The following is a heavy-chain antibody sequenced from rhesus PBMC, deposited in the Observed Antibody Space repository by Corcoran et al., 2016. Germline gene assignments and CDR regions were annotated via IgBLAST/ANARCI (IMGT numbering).Heavy chain of an antibody. CDR2: IYGSGGST. Sequence: HVQLQESGPGLVKPSETLFLTCAVSGGSISDSYYWCWISHPPGKGLEWIGYIYGSGGSTYYNPSLKSRVTISTDTSKNQFSLKLSSVTAADTAVYYCAREHSGYQSPNYFDYWGQGVLVTVSS. V-gene: IGHV4-106*01. CDR1: GGSISDSYY. J-gene: IGHJ4*01. CDR3: AREHSGYQSPNYFDY. D-gene: IGHD5-24*01.